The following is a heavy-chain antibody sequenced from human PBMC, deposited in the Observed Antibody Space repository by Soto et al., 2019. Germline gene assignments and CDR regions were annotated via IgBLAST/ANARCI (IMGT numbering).Heavy chain of an antibody. V-gene: IGHV3-15*07. CDR1: GFTFSNAW. J-gene: IGHJ6*02. CDR2: IKSKTDGGTT. Sequence: PGGSLRLSCAASGFTFSNAWMNWVRQAPGKGLEWVGRIKSKTDGGTTDYAAPVKGRFTISRDDSKNTLYLQMNSLKTEDTAVYYCTTDDPIVGATWYGMDVWGQGTTVTVSS. CDR3: TTDDPIVGATWYGMDV. D-gene: IGHD1-26*01.